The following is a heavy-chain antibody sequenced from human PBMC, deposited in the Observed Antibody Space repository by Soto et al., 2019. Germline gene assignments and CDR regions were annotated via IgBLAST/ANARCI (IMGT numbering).Heavy chain of an antibody. D-gene: IGHD3-10*01. CDR2: IIPIFGTA. V-gene: IGHV1-69*13. CDR1: GGTFSSYA. CDR3: ARHGSGSYYQYYYFGMDV. Sequence: SVKVSYKASGGTFSSYAISWVRQAPGQGLEWRGGIIPIFGTAYYAQKFQGRVTITADESTSTAYMQLSILSSEDTAVYYCARHGSGSYYQYYYFGMDVWGQGTTVTVSS. J-gene: IGHJ6*02.